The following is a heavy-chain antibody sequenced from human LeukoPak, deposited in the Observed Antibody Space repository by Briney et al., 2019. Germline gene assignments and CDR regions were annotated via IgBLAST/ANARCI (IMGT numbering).Heavy chain of an antibody. D-gene: IGHD3-10*01. V-gene: IGHV4-38-2*02. J-gene: IGHJ4*02. CDR1: GYSITSGYY. CDR3: ARDKSCDY. Sequence: PSETLSLTCTVSGYSITSGYYWGWIRQPPGKGLEWIGSVYHSGSTYNNPSLKSRVTISVDTSKNQFSLKLSSVTAADTAVYYCARDKSCDYWGQGTLVTVSS. CDR2: VYHSGST.